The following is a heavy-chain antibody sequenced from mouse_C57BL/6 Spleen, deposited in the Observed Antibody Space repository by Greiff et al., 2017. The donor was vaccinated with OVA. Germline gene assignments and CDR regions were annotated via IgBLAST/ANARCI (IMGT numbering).Heavy chain of an antibody. V-gene: IGHV1-80*01. CDR2: IYPGDGDT. CDR3: ARLGPRGYFDV. CDR1: GYAFSSYW. Sequence: LQESGAELVKPGASVKISCKASGYAFSSYWMNWVKQRPGKGLEWIGQIYPGDGDTNYNGKFKGKATLTADKSSSTAYMQLSSLTSEDSAVYFCARLGPRGYFDVWGTGTTVTVSS. J-gene: IGHJ1*03.